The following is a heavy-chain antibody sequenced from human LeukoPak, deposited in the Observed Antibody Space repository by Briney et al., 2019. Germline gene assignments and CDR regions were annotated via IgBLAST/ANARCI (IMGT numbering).Heavy chain of an antibody. CDR2: IYSGGST. Sequence: GGSLRLSCAASGFTVSSNYMSWVRQAPGKGLEWVSVIYSGGSTYYADSVKGRFTISRDNSKNTLYLQMNSLRAEDTAVYYCARGRQGGDNWNYEAYWFDPWGQGTLVTVSS. J-gene: IGHJ5*02. D-gene: IGHD1-7*01. CDR3: ARGRQGGDNWNYEAYWFDP. CDR1: GFTVSSNY. V-gene: IGHV3-53*01.